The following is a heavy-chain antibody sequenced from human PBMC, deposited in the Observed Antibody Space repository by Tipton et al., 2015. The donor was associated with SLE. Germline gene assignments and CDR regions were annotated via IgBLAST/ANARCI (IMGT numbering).Heavy chain of an antibody. Sequence: RSLRLSCAASGFTFSSYAMHWVRQAPGKGLEWVAVISYDGSNKYYADSVKGRFTISRDNSKNTLYLQMNSLRAEDTAVYYCARDQKIVVVEGMSCWGQGTLVTVSS. CDR2: ISYDGSNK. J-gene: IGHJ4*02. D-gene: IGHD2-15*01. V-gene: IGHV3-30*04. CDR3: ARDQKIVVVEGMSC. CDR1: GFTFSSYA.